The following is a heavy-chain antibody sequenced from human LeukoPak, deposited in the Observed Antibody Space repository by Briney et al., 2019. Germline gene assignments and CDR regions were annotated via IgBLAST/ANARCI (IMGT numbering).Heavy chain of an antibody. CDR2: INHSGST. D-gene: IGHD3-9*01. Sequence: SETLSLTCAVYGGSFSGSYWSWIRQPPGMGLEWIGEINHSGSTNYNPSLKSRVTISVDTSKNQFSLKLSSVTAADTAVYYCAEGGYEILTGDKVDYWGQGALVTVSS. CDR1: GGSFSGSY. CDR3: AEGGYEILTGDKVDY. J-gene: IGHJ4*02. V-gene: IGHV4-34*01.